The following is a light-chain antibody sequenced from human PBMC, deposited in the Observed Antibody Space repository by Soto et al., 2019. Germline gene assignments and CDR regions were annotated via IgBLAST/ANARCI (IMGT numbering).Light chain of an antibody. CDR1: QSISSTF. CDR2: GAS. J-gene: IGKJ1*01. CDR3: QQYESSWT. Sequence: EIVVTQSPGTLSLSPGEGATLSCRASQSISSTFLAWYQHKPGQAPRVLIYGASRRAAGIPDRFSGSGSGTDFTLTISRLEPEDFAVYYCQQYESSWTFGQGTKVEMK. V-gene: IGKV3-20*01.